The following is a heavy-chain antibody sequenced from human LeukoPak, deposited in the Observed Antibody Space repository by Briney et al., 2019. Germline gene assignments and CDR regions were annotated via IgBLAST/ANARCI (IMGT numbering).Heavy chain of an antibody. Sequence: SETLSLTCAVYGGSFSGYYWSWIRQPPGKGLEWIGEINHSGSTNYNPSLKSRVTISVDTSKNQFSLKLSSVTAADTAVYYCARGGITMIGPWGQGTLVTVSS. V-gene: IGHV4-34*01. J-gene: IGHJ4*02. CDR1: GGSFSGYY. CDR3: ARGGITMIGP. CDR2: INHSGST. D-gene: IGHD3-22*01.